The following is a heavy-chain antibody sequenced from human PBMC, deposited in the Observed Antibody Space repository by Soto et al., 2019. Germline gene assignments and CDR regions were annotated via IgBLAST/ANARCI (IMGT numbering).Heavy chain of an antibody. CDR1: GGSISSYY. CDR2: IYYSGST. CDR3: ARAYYYYGMDV. Sequence: SETLSLTCTVSGGSISSYYWSWIRQPPGKGLEWIGYIYYSGSTNYNPSLKSRVTISVDTSKNQFSLKLSSVTAADTAVYYCARAYYYYGMDVWGQGTTVTVSS. V-gene: IGHV4-59*01. J-gene: IGHJ6*02.